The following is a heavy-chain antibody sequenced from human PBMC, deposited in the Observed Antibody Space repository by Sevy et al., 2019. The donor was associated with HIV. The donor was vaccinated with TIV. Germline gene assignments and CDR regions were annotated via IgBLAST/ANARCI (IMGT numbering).Heavy chain of an antibody. Sequence: ASVKVSCKVSGYTLTAFGMHWVRQAPGQGLEWMGAFDPEDDERIYAQKFQGRVSMTEDTSADTAYMELSSLRSEDTAIYYCATTKDYYDSSAYPVDYWGQGTLVTVSS. CDR1: GYTLTAFG. V-gene: IGHV1-24*01. J-gene: IGHJ4*02. D-gene: IGHD3-22*01. CDR2: FDPEDDER. CDR3: ATTKDYYDSSAYPVDY.